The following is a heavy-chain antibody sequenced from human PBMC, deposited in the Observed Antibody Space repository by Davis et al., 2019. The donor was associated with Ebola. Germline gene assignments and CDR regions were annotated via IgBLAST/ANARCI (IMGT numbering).Heavy chain of an antibody. CDR2: INHSGST. Sequence: MPGGSLRLSCAVYGASFRGYYWSWIRQPPGKGLEWIGEINHSGSTNYNPSLKSRVTISVDTSKNQFSLKLSSVTAADTAVYYCARRHYYDGNWYFDLWGRGTLVTVSS. CDR3: ARRHYYDGNWYFDL. J-gene: IGHJ2*01. D-gene: IGHD3-22*01. CDR1: GASFRGYY. V-gene: IGHV4-34*01.